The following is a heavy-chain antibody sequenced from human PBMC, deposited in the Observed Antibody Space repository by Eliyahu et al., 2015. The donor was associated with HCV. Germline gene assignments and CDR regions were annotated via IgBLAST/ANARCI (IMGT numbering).Heavy chain of an antibody. CDR3: ARERVITMTRGWFDP. D-gene: IGHD3-22*01. J-gene: IGHJ5*02. CDR1: XGXISSSSYY. V-gene: IGHV4-39*02. CDR2: IYYXGST. Sequence: QLQLQESGPGLVKPSETLSLTCTVXXGXISSSSYYWGWIRQPPGKGLEWIGSIYYXGSTYYNPSLKSRVTISVDTSKNQFSLKLSSVTAADTAVYYCARERVITMTRGWFDPWGQGTLVTVSS.